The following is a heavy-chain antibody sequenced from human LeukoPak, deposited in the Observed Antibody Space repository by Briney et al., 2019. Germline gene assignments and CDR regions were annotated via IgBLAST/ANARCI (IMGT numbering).Heavy chain of an antibody. V-gene: IGHV4-39*01. CDR3: ASGRWGSNDY. D-gene: IGHD3-16*01. Sequence: ASETLSLTCTVSGASINSHSHYWGWIRQPPGMGLEWIGSIYYSGSTYYNPSLKSRVTISVDTSKNQFSLKLSSVTAADTAVYSCASGRWGSNDYWGQGTLVTVSS. CDR2: IYYSGST. CDR1: GASINSHSHY. J-gene: IGHJ4*02.